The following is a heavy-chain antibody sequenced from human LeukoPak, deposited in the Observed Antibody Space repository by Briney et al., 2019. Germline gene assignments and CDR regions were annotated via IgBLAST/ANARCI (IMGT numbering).Heavy chain of an antibody. D-gene: IGHD3-16*01. J-gene: IGHJ4*02. CDR2: IKPNSGGT. CDR1: GYTFTGYY. V-gene: IGHV1-2*06. CDR3: ARVRLDGGARHFDY. Sequence: ASVKVSCKASGYTFTGYYMHWVRQAPGQGLEWMGRIKPNSGGTNYAQKFQGRVTMTRDTSISTAYMELSRLRSDDTAVYYCARVRLDGGARHFDYWGQGTLVTVSS.